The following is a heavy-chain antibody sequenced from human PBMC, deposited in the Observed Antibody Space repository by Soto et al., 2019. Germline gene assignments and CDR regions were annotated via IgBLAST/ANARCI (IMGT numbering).Heavy chain of an antibody. Sequence: GGSLRLSCAASGFTFSSYAMHWVRQAPGKGLEWVAVISYDGSNKYYADSVKGRFTISRDNSKNTLYLQMNSLRAEDTAVYYCARKLDIWGQGTMVTVSS. V-gene: IGHV3-30-3*01. CDR2: ISYDGSNK. CDR3: ARKLDI. CDR1: GFTFSSYA. J-gene: IGHJ3*02.